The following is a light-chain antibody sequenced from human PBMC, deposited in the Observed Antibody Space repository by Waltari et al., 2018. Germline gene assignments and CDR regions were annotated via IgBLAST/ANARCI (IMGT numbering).Light chain of an antibody. J-gene: IGLJ2*01. CDR1: SPTSGSNH. V-gene: IGLV1-44*01. CDR3: AAWDDSLNGVV. Sequence: QSVLTQPPSASGTPGQRLTTSGPGRSPTSGSNHVNWYQQLPGTAPNLLTYSKNQRPSGVPARFSGSKSGTSASLASSGLQSEDEADYYCAAWDDSLNGVVFGGGTKLTVL. CDR2: SKN.